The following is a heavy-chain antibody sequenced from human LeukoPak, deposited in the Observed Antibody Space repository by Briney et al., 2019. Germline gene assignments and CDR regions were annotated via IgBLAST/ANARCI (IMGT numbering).Heavy chain of an antibody. CDR1: GYTFTSYA. J-gene: IGHJ5*02. CDR2: INTNTGNP. CDR3: ARDQHGDYGANWFDP. D-gene: IGHD4-17*01. Sequence: ASVKVSCKASGYTFTSYAMNWVRQAPGQGLEWMGWINTNTGNPTYAQGFTGRFVSSLDTSVSTAYLQISSLKAEDTAVYYCARDQHGDYGANWFDPWGQGTLVTVSS. V-gene: IGHV7-4-1*02.